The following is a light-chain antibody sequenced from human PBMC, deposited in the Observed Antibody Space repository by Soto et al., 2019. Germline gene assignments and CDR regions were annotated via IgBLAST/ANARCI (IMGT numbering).Light chain of an antibody. Sequence: IQMTHSPSTLSTPVGDRVNITCRASQSLTKWLAWYQQVPGNVPKLLIYKASTLESGVPSRFSGSGSGTEFTLTISSLQSGDSATYFCQQYSSYPVSFGKGTRLEIK. CDR1: QSLTKW. CDR2: KAS. CDR3: QQYSSYPVS. V-gene: IGKV1-5*01. J-gene: IGKJ5*01.